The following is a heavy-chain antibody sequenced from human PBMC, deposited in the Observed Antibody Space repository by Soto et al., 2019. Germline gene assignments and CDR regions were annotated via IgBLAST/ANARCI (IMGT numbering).Heavy chain of an antibody. CDR1: GYTFTTYY. D-gene: IGHD3-16*01. CDR2: INPSDGSA. V-gene: IGHV1-46*01. CDR3: ARVQFASVWRYAGDY. Sequence: QVQLVQSGAEVKKPGASVKVSCKASGYTFTTYYMHWVRQAPGQGLEWLGIINPSDGSATYAQKSQGRVTITRDTSTSTVYMDLSSLTSEDTAVYYCARVQFASVWRYAGDYWGQGTLVTVSS. J-gene: IGHJ4*02.